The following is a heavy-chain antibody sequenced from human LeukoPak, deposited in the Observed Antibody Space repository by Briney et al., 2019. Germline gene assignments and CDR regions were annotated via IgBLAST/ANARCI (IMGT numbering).Heavy chain of an antibody. CDR3: TRDEAYRGVTGITIFGVVTLFDY. Sequence: PGGSLRLSCAASGFTFSSYSMSWVRQAPGKGQEWVGFIRSKAYGGTTEYAASVKGRFTISRDDSKSIAYLQMNSLKTEDTAVYYCTRDEAYRGVTGITIFGVVTLFDYWGQGTLVTVSS. CDR2: IRSKAYGGTT. CDR1: GFTFSSYS. J-gene: IGHJ4*02. V-gene: IGHV3-49*04. D-gene: IGHD3-3*01.